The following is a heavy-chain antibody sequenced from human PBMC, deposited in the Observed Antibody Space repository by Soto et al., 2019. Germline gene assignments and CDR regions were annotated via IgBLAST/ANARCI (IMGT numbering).Heavy chain of an antibody. CDR3: ARDWNLGLYYFDY. V-gene: IGHV1-69*13. D-gene: IGHD1-7*01. CDR2: IIPIFGTA. CDR1: GGTLSRYA. Sequence: SVKVYCKASGGTLSRYAISWVRQAPGQGLEWMGGIIPIFGTANYAQKFQGRVTITADESTSTAYMELSSLRSEDTAVYYCARDWNLGLYYFDYWGQGTLVTVSS. J-gene: IGHJ4*02.